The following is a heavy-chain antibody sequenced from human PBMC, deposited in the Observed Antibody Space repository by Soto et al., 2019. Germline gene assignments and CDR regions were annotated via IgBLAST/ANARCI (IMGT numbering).Heavy chain of an antibody. J-gene: IGHJ5*02. CDR1: GFTFRSYN. CDR2: ISSSSSTI. Sequence: GGAPRLSRASSGFTFRSYNINRVRQGPGKGLEWVSYISSSSSTIYYADSVKGRFTISRDNAKNSLYLQMNSLRAEDTAVYYCARHPERIAQIGWFDPWGQGTLVTVSS. V-gene: IGHV3-48*01. D-gene: IGHD6-13*01. CDR3: ARHPERIAQIGWFDP.